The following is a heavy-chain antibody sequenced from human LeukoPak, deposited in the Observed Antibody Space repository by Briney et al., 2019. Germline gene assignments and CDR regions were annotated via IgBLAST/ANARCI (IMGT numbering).Heavy chain of an antibody. Sequence: ASVKVSCKASGYTFTGYYMHWVRQAPGQGLEWMGWINPNSGGTNYAQKFQGRVTMTRDTSISTAYMELSRLRSDDTAVYYWSRVGGIVVVPAAMDSGPLGTADYWGQGTLVTVSS. CDR2: INPNSGGT. J-gene: IGHJ4*02. D-gene: IGHD2-2*01. V-gene: IGHV1-2*02. CDR3: SRVGGIVVVPAAMDSGPLGTADY. CDR1: GYTFTGYY.